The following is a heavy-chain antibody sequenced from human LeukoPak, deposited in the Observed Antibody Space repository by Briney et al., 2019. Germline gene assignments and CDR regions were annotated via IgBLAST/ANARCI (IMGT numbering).Heavy chain of an antibody. Sequence: SETLSLTCTVSGGSISSYYWSWIRQPPGKGLDWIGYMSYSGNTNYNPSLKSRVTISVDTSKNQFSLKLSSVTAADTAVYYCARQRGSGYDFDYWGQGTLVTVSS. CDR1: GGSISSYY. CDR2: MSYSGNT. CDR3: ARQRGSGYDFDY. D-gene: IGHD5-12*01. J-gene: IGHJ4*02. V-gene: IGHV4-59*08.